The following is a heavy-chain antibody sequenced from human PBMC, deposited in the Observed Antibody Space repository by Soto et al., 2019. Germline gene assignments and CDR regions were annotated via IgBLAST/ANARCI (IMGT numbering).Heavy chain of an antibody. Sequence: RASVKVSCKASGYTFTGYYMHWVRQAPGHGLEGMGWINPNSGGTNYAQKFQGRVTMTRETSISTAYMELSRLRSDDTAVYYCARDPVDFWSGYSSGFDPWGQGTLVTVSS. CDR1: GYTFTGYY. CDR3: ARDPVDFWSGYSSGFDP. J-gene: IGHJ5*02. V-gene: IGHV1-2*02. D-gene: IGHD3-3*01. CDR2: INPNSGGT.